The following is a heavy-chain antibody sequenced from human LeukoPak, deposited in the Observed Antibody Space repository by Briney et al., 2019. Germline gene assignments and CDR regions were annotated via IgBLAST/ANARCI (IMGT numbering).Heavy chain of an antibody. CDR1: GYSFTNYG. CDR2: ISGDNGNT. J-gene: IGHJ4*02. CDR3: ARDNEGYYFASGSSVLDY. Sequence: ASVKVSCKASGYSFTNYGISWVRQAPGQGLEWMGWISGDNGNTKHALKFQDRVTLTTERSATTVYMELRKLKSDDTAVYYCARDNEGYYFASGSSVLDYWGQGTLDTASA. D-gene: IGHD3-10*01. V-gene: IGHV1-18*01.